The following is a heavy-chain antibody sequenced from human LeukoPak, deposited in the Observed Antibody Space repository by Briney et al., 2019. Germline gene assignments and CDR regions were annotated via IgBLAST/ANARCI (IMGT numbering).Heavy chain of an antibody. V-gene: IGHV4-59*08. Sequence: SETLSLTCTVSGGSIGTNYGTWIRHPPGKGLEYIGYIYYTGATNYNPPLKSRVTMPVDTSKNQFSLKLRSVNSADTAVYFRAKYGYSGWVIDYWGQGTLVTVSS. J-gene: IGHJ4*02. D-gene: IGHD5-12*01. CDR2: IYYTGAT. CDR1: GGSIGTNY. CDR3: AKYGYSGWVIDY.